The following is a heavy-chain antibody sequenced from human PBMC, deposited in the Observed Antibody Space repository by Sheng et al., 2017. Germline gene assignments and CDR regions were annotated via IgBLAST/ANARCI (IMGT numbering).Heavy chain of an antibody. Sequence: QVQLVQSGVEVKKPGASVKVSCKASGYRFTNYHITWVRQAPGQGLEWMGWISAYNGNTNYAQKFQGRVTMTTDTSTSTAYMELRSLRSDDTALYYCARVYSSSDPAYYYYYMDVWGQGTTVTVSS. J-gene: IGHJ6*03. CDR2: ISAYNGNT. D-gene: IGHD6-6*01. CDR3: ARVYSSSDPAYYYYYMDV. V-gene: IGHV1-18*01. CDR1: GYRFTNYH.